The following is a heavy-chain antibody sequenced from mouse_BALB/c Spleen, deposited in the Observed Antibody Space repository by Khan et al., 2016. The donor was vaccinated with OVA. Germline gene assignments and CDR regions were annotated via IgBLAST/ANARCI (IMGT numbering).Heavy chain of an antibody. D-gene: IGHD2-10*02. CDR3: ARNRVWSYAMDY. J-gene: IGHJ4*01. CDR1: GFSLTGYG. CDR2: IRRGGST. Sequence: VQLQESGPGLVQPSQSLSITCTVSGFSLTGYGVHWVLQPPGKGLEWLGVIRRGGSTAYNAAFISSLSIRNENYTSHVFFIMHRLQADDTAIYYGARNRVWSYAMDYWGQGTSVTVSS. V-gene: IGHV2-4*02.